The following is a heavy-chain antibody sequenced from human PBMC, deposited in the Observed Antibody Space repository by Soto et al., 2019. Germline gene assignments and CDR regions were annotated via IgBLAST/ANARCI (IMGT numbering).Heavy chain of an antibody. CDR3: AKPQLLSSGWSHRGVGFDY. Sequence: PGGSLRLSCAASGFTFSSYAMSWVRQAPGKGLEWVSAISGSGGSTYYADSVKGRFTISRDNSKNTLYLQMNSLRAEDTAVYYCAKPQLLSSGWSHRGVGFDYWGQGTLVTVSS. V-gene: IGHV3-23*01. D-gene: IGHD6-19*01. CDR1: GFTFSSYA. J-gene: IGHJ4*02. CDR2: ISGSGGST.